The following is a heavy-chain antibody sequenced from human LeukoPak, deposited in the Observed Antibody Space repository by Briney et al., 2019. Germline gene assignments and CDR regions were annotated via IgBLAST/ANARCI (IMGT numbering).Heavy chain of an antibody. D-gene: IGHD6-13*01. CDR3: ARGLDSSWYRYYFDY. V-gene: IGHV1-2*02. CDR1: GYTFTGYY. CDR2: INPNSGGT. J-gene: IGHJ4*02. Sequence: ASVKVSCKASGYTFTGYYMHWVRQAPGQGLEWMGWINPNSGGTNYAQKFQGRVTMTRDTSISTAYMELSRLRSDDTAVYYCARGLDSSWYRYYFDYWGQGTLVTVSS.